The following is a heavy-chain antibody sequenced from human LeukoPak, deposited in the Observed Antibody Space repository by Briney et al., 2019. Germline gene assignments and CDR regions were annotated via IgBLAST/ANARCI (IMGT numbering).Heavy chain of an antibody. J-gene: IGHJ4*02. CDR3: GVAPDC. V-gene: IGHV4-39*01. D-gene: IGHD3-3*01. CDR2: MYYSGSS. Sequence: SETLSLTCTVSGGSSSSGSKYRGWIRQPPGEGLEWFGSMYYSGSSYYNPSPNSRVTISVDTSKNQFSLRLTSLTAADTDVYYCGVAPDCWGQGTLVTVSS. CDR1: GGSSSSGSKY.